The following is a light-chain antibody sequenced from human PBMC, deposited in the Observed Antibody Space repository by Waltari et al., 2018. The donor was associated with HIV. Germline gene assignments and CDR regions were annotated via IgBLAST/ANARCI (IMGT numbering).Light chain of an antibody. CDR3: QTWGAGIVV. Sequence: QVVLTQSPSASASLGASVKITCTLSSGHTTYAIAWHQQQPEKGPRFLMKVNSDGSLTKGDEIPYLFSGSASGPERSLTISSLQSEDEGDYYCQTWGAGIVVFGGGTKLSVL. CDR1: SGHTTYA. CDR2: VNSDGSL. J-gene: IGLJ2*01. V-gene: IGLV4-69*01.